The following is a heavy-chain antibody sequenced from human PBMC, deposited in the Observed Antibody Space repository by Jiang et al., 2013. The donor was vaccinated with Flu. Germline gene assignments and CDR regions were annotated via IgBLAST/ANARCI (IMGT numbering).Heavy chain of an antibody. V-gene: IGHV4-4*09. J-gene: IGHJ3*02. CDR3: ASNKMATIPWAFDM. CDR1: GASISSYY. CDR2: IYSSGTT. Sequence: GSGLVKPSETLSLTCTVSGASISSYYWTWIRQPPGKTLEWIGYIYSSGTTNYNPSLKSRVTMSIETSKKQVSLNLTSVTTADTAIYYCASNKMATIPWAFDMWGLGTMVTVSS. D-gene: IGHD5-24*01.